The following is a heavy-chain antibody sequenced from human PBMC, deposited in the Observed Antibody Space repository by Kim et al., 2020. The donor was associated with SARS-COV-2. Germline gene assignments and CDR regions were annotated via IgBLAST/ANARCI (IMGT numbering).Heavy chain of an antibody. V-gene: IGHV1-2*06. CDR1: GYTFTGYY. D-gene: IGHD6-6*01. CDR3: ARAARPPRGFYYYYYMDV. J-gene: IGHJ6*03. CDR2: INPNSGGT. Sequence: ASVKVSCKASGYTFTGYYMHWVRQAPGQGLEWMGRINPNSGGTNYAQKFQGRVTMTRDTSISTAYMELSRLRSDDTAVYYCARAARPPRGFYYYYYMDVWGKGTTVTVSS.